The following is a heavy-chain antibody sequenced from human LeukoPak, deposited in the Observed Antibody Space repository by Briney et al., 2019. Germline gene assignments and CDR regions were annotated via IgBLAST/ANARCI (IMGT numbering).Heavy chain of an antibody. CDR2: IYHSGST. V-gene: IGHV4-38-2*02. J-gene: IGHJ4*02. CDR3: ARERLEQWAGEVFDY. CDR1: GYSISSGYY. D-gene: IGHD6-19*01. Sequence: SETLSLTCTVSGYSISSGYYWGWIRQPPGKGLEWIGSIYHSGSTYYNPSLKSRVTISVDTSKNQFSLKLSSVTAADTAVYHCARERLEQWAGEVFDYWGQGTLVTVSS.